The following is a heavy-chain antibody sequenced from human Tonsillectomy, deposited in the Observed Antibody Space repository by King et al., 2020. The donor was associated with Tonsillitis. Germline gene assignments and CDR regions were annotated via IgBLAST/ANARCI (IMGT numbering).Heavy chain of an antibody. CDR3: AIGSKSGWYWGIDH. CDR2: IIPIFATP. V-gene: IGHV1-69*01. CDR1: GGTFSTYG. D-gene: IGHD6-19*01. J-gene: IGHJ4*02. Sequence: QLVQSGAEVKKPGSSVKVSCKASGGTFSTYGVSWVRQAPGQGLEWVGGIIPIFATPKWAQKFRGRVTITADESTSSAYMELRSLTSDDTAAYYCAIGSKSGWYWGIDHWGQGTLVTVSS.